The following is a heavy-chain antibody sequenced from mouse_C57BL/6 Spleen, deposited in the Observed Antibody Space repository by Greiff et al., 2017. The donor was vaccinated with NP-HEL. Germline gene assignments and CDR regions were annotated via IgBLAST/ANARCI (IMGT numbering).Heavy chain of an antibody. J-gene: IGHJ2*01. V-gene: IGHV1-64*01. CDR1: GYTFTSYW. CDR3: ARSPYDYDGD. CDR2: IHPNSGST. D-gene: IGHD2-4*01. Sequence: QVQLQQPGAELVKPGASVKLSCKASGYTFTSYWMHWVKQRPGPGLEWIGMIHPNSGSTNYNEKFKSKATLTVDKSSSTAYMQLHSLTSEDSAVYYCARSPYDYDGDWGQGTTLTVSS.